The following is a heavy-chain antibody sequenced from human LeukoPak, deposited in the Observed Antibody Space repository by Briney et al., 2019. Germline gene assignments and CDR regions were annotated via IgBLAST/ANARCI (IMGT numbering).Heavy chain of an antibody. D-gene: IGHD3-10*01. Sequence: ASVKVSRKVSGSPLSDLSIHWVRHAPGEGHEWIGGFAPRDGEIIYAQRFQGRVTMTEDKFTETAYINLGRLRSEDTAVYYCATDGVRRRRRSHPFDVWGQGTMITVSS. J-gene: IGHJ3*01. CDR2: FAPRDGEI. CDR1: GSPLSDLS. CDR3: ATDGVRRRRRSHPFDV. V-gene: IGHV1-24*01.